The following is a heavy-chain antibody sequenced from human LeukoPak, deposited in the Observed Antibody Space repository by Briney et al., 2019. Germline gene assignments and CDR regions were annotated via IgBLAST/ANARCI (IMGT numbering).Heavy chain of an antibody. D-gene: IGHD5-18*01. CDR3: ARVQSYPYGFDY. CDR2: IHHSGST. J-gene: IGHJ4*02. Sequence: SETLSLTCTVSGYSISSGYYWGWIRQPPGKGLEWIGSIHHSGSTYYNPALKSRVTISVDTSKKQFSLNLRSVTAADTAVYYCARVQSYPYGFDYWGQGTLVTVSS. CDR1: GYSISSGYY. V-gene: IGHV4-38-2*02.